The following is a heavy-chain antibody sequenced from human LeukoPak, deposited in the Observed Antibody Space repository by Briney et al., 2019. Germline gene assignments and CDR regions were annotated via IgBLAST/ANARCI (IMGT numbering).Heavy chain of an antibody. CDR2: ISSSSSYI. CDR1: GFTFSSCS. Sequence: PGGSLRLSCAASGFTFSSCSMNWVRQAPGKGLEWVSSISSSSSYIYYADSVKGRFTISRDNAKNSLYLQMNSLRAEDTAVYYCARKGLNYYDSSGSPSHAFDIWGQGTMVTVSS. J-gene: IGHJ3*02. V-gene: IGHV3-21*01. CDR3: ARKGLNYYDSSGSPSHAFDI. D-gene: IGHD3-22*01.